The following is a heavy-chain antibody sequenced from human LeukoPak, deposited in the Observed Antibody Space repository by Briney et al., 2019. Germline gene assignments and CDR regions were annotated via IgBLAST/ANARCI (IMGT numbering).Heavy chain of an antibody. D-gene: IGHD2-15*01. CDR1: GFTFSSYA. CDR2: INHSGST. Sequence: PGGSLRLSCAASGFTFSSYAMSWVRQPPGKGLEWIGEINHSGSTNYNPSLKSRVTISVDTSKNQFSPKLSSVTAADTAVYYCARVRVYCSGGSCSPSFDYWGQGTLVTVSS. V-gene: IGHV4-34*01. CDR3: ARVRVYCSGGSCSPSFDY. J-gene: IGHJ4*02.